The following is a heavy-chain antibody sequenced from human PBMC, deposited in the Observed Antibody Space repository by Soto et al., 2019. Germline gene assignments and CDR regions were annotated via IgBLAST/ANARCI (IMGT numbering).Heavy chain of an antibody. CDR3: ARTPRGYSYGYFDY. CDR1: GYTFTGYY. CDR2: INPNNGGT. J-gene: IGHJ4*02. D-gene: IGHD5-18*01. V-gene: IGHV1-2*04. Sequence: ASVKVSCKASGYTFTGYYMHWVRQAPGQGLEWMGWINPNNGGTNYAQKFQGWVTMTRDTSISTAYMELSRLRSDDTAVYYCARTPRGYSYGYFDYWGQGTLVTVSS.